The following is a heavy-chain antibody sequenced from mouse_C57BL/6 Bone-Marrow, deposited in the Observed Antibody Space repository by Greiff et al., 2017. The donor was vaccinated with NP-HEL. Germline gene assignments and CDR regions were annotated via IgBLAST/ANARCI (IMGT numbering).Heavy chain of an antibody. CDR3: TSLLLDY. CDR1: GYTFTDYE. D-gene: IGHD1-1*01. Sequence: QVQLKESGAELVRPGASVTLSCKASGYTFTDYEMHWVKQTPVHGLEWIGAIDPETGGTAYNQKFKGKAILTADKSSSTAYMELRSLTSEDSAVYYCTSLLLDYWGQGTTLTVSS. J-gene: IGHJ2*01. CDR2: IDPETGGT. V-gene: IGHV1-15*01.